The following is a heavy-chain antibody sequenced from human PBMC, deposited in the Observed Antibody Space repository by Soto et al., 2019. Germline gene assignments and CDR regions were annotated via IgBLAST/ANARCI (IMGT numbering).Heavy chain of an antibody. CDR1: GYTFTGYY. J-gene: IGHJ4*02. D-gene: IGHD2-8*01. V-gene: IGHV1-2*04. CDR3: ARGCRLMIYPPYYFDY. Sequence: ASVKVSCKASGYTFTGYYMHWVRQAPGQGLEWMGWINPNSGGTNYAQKFQGWVTMTRDTSISTAYMELSSLRSDDTAVYYCARGCRLMIYPPYYFDYWGQGTLVTVSS. CDR2: INPNSGGT.